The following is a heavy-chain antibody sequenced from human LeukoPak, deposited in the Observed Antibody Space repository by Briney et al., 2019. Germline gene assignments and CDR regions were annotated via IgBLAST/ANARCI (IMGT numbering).Heavy chain of an antibody. CDR1: GGSISSGGYY. V-gene: IGHV4-31*03. Sequence: SETLSLTCTVSGGSISSGGYYWSWIRQHPGKGLEWIGYIYYSGSTYYNPSLKSRVTISVDTSKNQFSLKLSSVTAADTAVYYCARVGQGEWFFDLWGRGTLVTVSS. D-gene: IGHD1-26*01. CDR3: ARVGQGEWFFDL. CDR2: IYYSGST. J-gene: IGHJ2*01.